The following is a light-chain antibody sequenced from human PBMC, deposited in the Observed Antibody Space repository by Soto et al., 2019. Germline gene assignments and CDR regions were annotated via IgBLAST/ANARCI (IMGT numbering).Light chain of an antibody. CDR1: SGHSTYA. CDR2: INSDGSH. V-gene: IGLV4-69*01. CDR3: QTGDTHVI. J-gene: IGLJ2*01. Sequence: QPVLTQSPSASASLGASVKLTCTLSSGHSTYAIAWHQQQPEKGPRYLMEINSDGSHNKEDGIPDRFSGSSSGTERYLTISSLQSEDEADYYCQTGDTHVIFGGGTKLTVL.